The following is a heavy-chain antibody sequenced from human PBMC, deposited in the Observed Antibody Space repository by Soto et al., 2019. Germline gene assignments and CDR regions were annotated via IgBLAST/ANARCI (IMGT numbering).Heavy chain of an antibody. D-gene: IGHD5-12*01. J-gene: IGHJ4*02. V-gene: IGHV1-18*01. CDR3: AKEHGGGTSTITSYFYY. Sequence: ASVKVSCKASGYTFTSYVISWVRQAPGQGLEWMGWISAYNGNTNYAQKLQGRVTMTTDTSTSTAYMELRSLRSDDTAVYFCAKEHGGGTSTITSYFYYWGRGTLVTVSS. CDR1: GYTFTSYV. CDR2: ISAYNGNT.